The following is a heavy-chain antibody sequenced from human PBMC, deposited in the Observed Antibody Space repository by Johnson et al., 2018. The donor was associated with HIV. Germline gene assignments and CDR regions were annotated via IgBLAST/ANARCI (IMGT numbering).Heavy chain of an antibody. D-gene: IGHD3-22*01. Sequence: VQLVESGGGVVRPGGSLRLSCAASGFTFDDYGMSWVRQTPGKGLEWVSDISVSGYTTYYADSVKGRFTISRDHSKNTVYLQMNSLRAEDTAVYYCAKDQGYYDSSGYPNDAFDIWGQGTMVTVSS. CDR1: GFTFDDYG. J-gene: IGHJ3*02. V-gene: IGHV3-23*04. CDR2: ISVSGYTT. CDR3: AKDQGYYDSSGYPNDAFDI.